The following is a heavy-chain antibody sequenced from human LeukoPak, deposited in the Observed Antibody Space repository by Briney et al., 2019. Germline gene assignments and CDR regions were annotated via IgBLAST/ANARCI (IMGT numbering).Heavy chain of an antibody. CDR2: IYHSGNT. V-gene: IGHV4-30-2*01. J-gene: IGHJ4*02. D-gene: IGHD1-20*01. CDR3: ARGIITGNLYYFDY. CDR1: GGCISSGGYS. Sequence: SETLSLTCAVSGGCISSGGYSWSWIRQPPGKGLEWIGYIYHSGNTYYNPSLKSRVTISVDRSKNQLSLKLSSVTAADTAVYYCARGIITGNLYYFDYWGQGTLVTVSS.